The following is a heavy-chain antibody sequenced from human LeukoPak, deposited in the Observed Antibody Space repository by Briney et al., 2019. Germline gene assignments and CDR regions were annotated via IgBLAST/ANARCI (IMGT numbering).Heavy chain of an antibody. J-gene: IGHJ4*02. Sequence: SVKVSCKASGFTFTSSAMQWVRRARGQRLEWIGWIVVGSGNTNYAQKFQERVTITRDMSTSTAYMELSSLRSEDTAVYYCAAARRGYLNPHYWGQGTLVTVSS. CDR1: GFTFTSSA. CDR3: AAARRGYLNPHY. V-gene: IGHV1-58*02. D-gene: IGHD3-22*01. CDR2: IVVGSGNT.